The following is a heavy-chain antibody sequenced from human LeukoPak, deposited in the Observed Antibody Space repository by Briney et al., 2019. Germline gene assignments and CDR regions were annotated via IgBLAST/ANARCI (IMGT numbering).Heavy chain of an antibody. CDR3: ARETYSRGVGTTFFDY. V-gene: IGHV3-7*01. D-gene: IGHD1-26*01. Sequence: PGGSLRLSCAASGFTFSSYWMSWVRQAPGKGLEWVANIKQDGSEKYYVDSVKGRFTISRDNSKNTLYLQMNSLRAEDTAVYYCARETYSRGVGTTFFDYWGQGTLVTVSS. J-gene: IGHJ4*02. CDR2: IKQDGSEK. CDR1: GFTFSSYW.